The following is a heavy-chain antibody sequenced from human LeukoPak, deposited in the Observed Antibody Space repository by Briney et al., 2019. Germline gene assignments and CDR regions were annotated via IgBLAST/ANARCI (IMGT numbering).Heavy chain of an antibody. CDR1: RFTFSTYA. J-gene: IGHJ4*02. D-gene: IGHD1-14*01. V-gene: IGHV3-23*01. Sequence: GGSLRLSCAVSRFTFSTYAMCWVRQAPGQGLEWVSAISANGADKYYADSVKGRFTISRDNSKNTLFLQMTSLRVEDTAVYYCANYRKPQGLDYWGQGTLVTVSS. CDR3: ANYRKPQGLDY. CDR2: ISANGADK.